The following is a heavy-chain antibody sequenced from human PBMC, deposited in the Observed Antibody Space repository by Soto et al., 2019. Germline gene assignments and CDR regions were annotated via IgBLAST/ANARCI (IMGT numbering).Heavy chain of an antibody. V-gene: IGHV4-4*02. CDR1: GGSISSSNW. Sequence: QVQLQESGPGLVKPSGTLSLTCAVSGGSISSSNWWSWVRQPPGKGLEWIGEIYHSGSTKYHPSLKRRVTQSVDKAKNQFSLKLSSVAAAGTAVYYGACVRGGCYYVMDGWGQGTTVTVSS. J-gene: IGHJ6*02. CDR2: IYHSGST. D-gene: IGHD3-10*02. CDR3: ACVRGGCYYVMDG.